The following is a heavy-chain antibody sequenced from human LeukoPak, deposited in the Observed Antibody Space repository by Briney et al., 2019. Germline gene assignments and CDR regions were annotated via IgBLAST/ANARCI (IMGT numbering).Heavy chain of an antibody. CDR1: DGSISIYY. Sequence: SETLSLTCTVLDGSISIYYWSWIRQPPGKGLEWIGYIYNSGSPNYNPSLKSRVTISADTPKNQFSLKLTSVTAADTAMYYCVRDRELTYWGQGTLVTVSS. D-gene: IGHD5-24*01. V-gene: IGHV4-59*01. CDR3: VRDRELTY. CDR2: IYNSGSP. J-gene: IGHJ4*02.